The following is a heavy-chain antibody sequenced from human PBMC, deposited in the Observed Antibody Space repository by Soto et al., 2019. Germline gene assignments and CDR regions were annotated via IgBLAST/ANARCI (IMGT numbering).Heavy chain of an antibody. J-gene: IGHJ4*02. CDR3: ARLRASSWYLGGYLVY. V-gene: IGHV3-11*06. Sequence: PGGSLRLSCAASGFTFSDYYMTWVRQAPGKGLEWVSYIVIGSDYTNYADSVKGRFTISRDNAKNSLYLEMNSLRVEDTAVYYCARLRASSWYLGGYLVYWGQGTLVTVSS. D-gene: IGHD6-13*01. CDR2: IVIGSDYT. CDR1: GFTFSDYY.